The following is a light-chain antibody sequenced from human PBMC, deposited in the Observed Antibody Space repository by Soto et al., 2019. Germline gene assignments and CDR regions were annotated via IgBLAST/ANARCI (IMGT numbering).Light chain of an antibody. CDR2: DAS. V-gene: IGKV3-11*01. J-gene: IGKJ4*01. CDR3: QQRSNWPPLT. CDR1: QSVGTY. Sequence: EIVLTQSPATLSLSPGERATLSCRASQSVGTYLAWYQQKPGQAPRLLIFDASSRATGIPARFSGSGSGTDFTLTIISLEPEDFAVYYCQQRSNWPPLTFGGGTKVEIK.